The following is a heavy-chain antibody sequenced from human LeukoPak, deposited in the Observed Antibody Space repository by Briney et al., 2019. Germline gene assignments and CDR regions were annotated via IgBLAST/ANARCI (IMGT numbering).Heavy chain of an antibody. CDR2: IYYSGST. D-gene: IGHD6-13*01. J-gene: IGHJ4*02. CDR3: ARSSTGYSSSYDY. V-gene: IGHV4-31*03. Sequence: PSETLSLTCTVSGGSISSGGYYWSWIRQHPGKGLEWIGYIYYSGSTYYNPSLKSRVTISVDTSKNQFSLKLSSVTAADTAVYYCARSSTGYSSSYDYWGQGTLVTVSS. CDR1: GGSISSGGYY.